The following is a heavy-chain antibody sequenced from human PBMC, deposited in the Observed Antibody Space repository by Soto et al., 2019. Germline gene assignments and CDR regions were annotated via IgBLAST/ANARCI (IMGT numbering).Heavy chain of an antibody. CDR3: ARSGGSGYYSAHYYGIDV. D-gene: IGHD3-22*01. CDR2: MNPESGST. J-gene: IGHJ6*02. Sequence: QEQLVQSGAEVKKPGASVKISCKASGYTFNTYDINWVRQATGQGLEWMGWMNPESGSTGFAQSFQGRITLTRNTSLNTVYMEVSSLTNEDTAVYFCARSGGSGYYSAHYYGIDVWGPGTTVTVSS. V-gene: IGHV1-8*01. CDR1: GYTFNTYD.